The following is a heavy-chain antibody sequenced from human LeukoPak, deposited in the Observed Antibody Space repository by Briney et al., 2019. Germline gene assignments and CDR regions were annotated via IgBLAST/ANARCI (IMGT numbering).Heavy chain of an antibody. Sequence: PVKVSCKASGGTFSSYAISWVRQAPGQGLEWMGGIIPIFGTANYAQKFQGRVTITTDESTSTAYMELSSLRSEDTAVYYCARVLGDGDYVLDYWGQGTLVTVSS. D-gene: IGHD4-17*01. CDR1: GGTFSSYA. J-gene: IGHJ4*02. V-gene: IGHV1-69*05. CDR2: IIPIFGTA. CDR3: ARVLGDGDYVLDY.